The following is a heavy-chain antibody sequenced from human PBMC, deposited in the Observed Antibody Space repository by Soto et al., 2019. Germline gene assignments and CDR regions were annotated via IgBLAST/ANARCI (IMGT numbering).Heavy chain of an antibody. CDR2: IYTSGST. CDR1: GGSISSYY. J-gene: IGHJ6*02. CDR3: ARDTPNCSSTSCYPYYYYGMDV. V-gene: IGHV4-4*07. D-gene: IGHD2-2*01. Sequence: QVQLQESGPGLVKPSETLSLTCTLSGGSISSYYWSWIRQPAGKGLEWIGRIYTSGSTNYNPSLKSRVTMSVDTSKNQFSLKLSSVTAADTAVYYCARDTPNCSSTSCYPYYYYGMDVWGQGTTVTVSS.